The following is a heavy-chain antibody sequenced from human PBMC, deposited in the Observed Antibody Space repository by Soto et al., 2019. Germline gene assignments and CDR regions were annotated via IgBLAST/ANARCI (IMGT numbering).Heavy chain of an antibody. V-gene: IGHV1-2*04. J-gene: IGHJ4*02. CDR2: INPNSGGT. Sequence: ASVKVSFKASGYTFTGYYMHWVRQAPGQGLEWMGWINPNSGGTNYAQKFQGWVTMTRDTSISTAYMELSRLRSDDTAVYYCARVPVGATTPFDYWGQGTLVTVSS. CDR1: GYTFTGYY. CDR3: ARVPVGATTPFDY. D-gene: IGHD1-26*01.